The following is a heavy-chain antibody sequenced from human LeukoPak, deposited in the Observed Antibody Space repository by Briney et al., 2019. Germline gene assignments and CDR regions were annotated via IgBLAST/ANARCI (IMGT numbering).Heavy chain of an antibody. J-gene: IGHJ3*02. V-gene: IGHV3-13*01. CDR2: IGTAGDT. CDR1: GFTFSSYD. Sequence: GGSLRLSCAASGFTFSSYDMHWVRQATGKGLEWVSAIGTAGDTYYPGSVKGRFTISRENAENSLYLQMNSLRAADTAVYYCARGGIFATMSDAFDIWGQGTMVTVSS. D-gene: IGHD2/OR15-2a*01. CDR3: ARGGIFATMSDAFDI.